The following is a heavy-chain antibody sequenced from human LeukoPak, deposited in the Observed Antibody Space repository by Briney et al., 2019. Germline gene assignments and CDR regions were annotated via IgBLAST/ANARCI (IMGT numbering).Heavy chain of an antibody. CDR2: INSDGSST. J-gene: IGHJ4*02. Sequence: GGSLRLSCAASGFTFSSYAMSWVRQAPGKGLVWVSRINSDGSSTSYEDSVKGRFTISRDNAKNTLYLQMNSLRAEDTAVYYCAREAQADYSPQIDYWGQGTLVTVSS. V-gene: IGHV3-74*01. D-gene: IGHD4-11*01. CDR3: AREAQADYSPQIDY. CDR1: GFTFSSYA.